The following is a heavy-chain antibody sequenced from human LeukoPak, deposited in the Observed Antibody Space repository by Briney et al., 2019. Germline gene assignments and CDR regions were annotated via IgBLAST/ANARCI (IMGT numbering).Heavy chain of an antibody. CDR2: ISSSGSTI. J-gene: IGHJ4*02. V-gene: IGHV3-48*03. D-gene: IGHD2-2*01. CDR1: GFTFSSYE. CDR3: AKDAYCSSTSCYQY. Sequence: GGSLRLSCAASGFTFSSYEMNWVRQAPGKGLEWVSYISSSGSTIYYADSVKGRFTISRDNSKNTLYLQMNSLRAEDTAVYYCAKDAYCSSTSCYQYWGQGTLVTVSS.